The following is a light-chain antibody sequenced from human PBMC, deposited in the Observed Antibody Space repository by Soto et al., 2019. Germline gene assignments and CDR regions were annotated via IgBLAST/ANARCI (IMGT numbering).Light chain of an antibody. CDR2: EGT. J-gene: IGLJ3*02. CDR3: CSYAGNRTWV. V-gene: IGLV2-23*01. Sequence: LTQPASVSGSPGQSITISCXGTSDDVGSHNLVSWYQQHPGKAPRLMIYEGTRRPSGVSNRFSGSKSGTTASLTISGLQAEDEGDYYCCSYAGNRTWVFGGGTKVTGL. CDR1: SDDVGSHNL.